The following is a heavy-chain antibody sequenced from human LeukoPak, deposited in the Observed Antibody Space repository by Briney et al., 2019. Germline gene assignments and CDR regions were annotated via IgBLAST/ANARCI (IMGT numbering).Heavy chain of an antibody. J-gene: IGHJ3*01. V-gene: IGHV3-11*06. Sequence: GGSLRLSCATSGFSFYNAWMNWVRQAPGKGLEWVSYISSSSSYTNYADSVKGRFTISRDNAKNSLYLQLNSLSVEDTAVYYCARDGFSSGWFNWGQGTMVTVSS. CDR3: ARDGFSSGWFN. D-gene: IGHD6-19*01. CDR2: ISSSSSYT. CDR1: GFSFYNAW.